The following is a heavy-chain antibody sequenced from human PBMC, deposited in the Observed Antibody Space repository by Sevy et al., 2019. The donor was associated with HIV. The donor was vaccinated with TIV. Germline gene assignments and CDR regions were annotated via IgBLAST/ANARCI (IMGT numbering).Heavy chain of an antibody. J-gene: IGHJ3*02. CDR3: ARGYHYDVNGDDAFDI. D-gene: IGHD3-22*01. V-gene: IGHV1-8*01. CDR1: GYTFTSYD. Sequence: ASVKVSCKASGYTFTSYDINWVRQATGQGLEWMGWMNPNSGGRGYAQKFQGRVTMTRDTSISTAYMELSSLRSEDTAVYYCARGYHYDVNGDDAFDIWGQGTMVSVSS. CDR2: MNPNSGGR.